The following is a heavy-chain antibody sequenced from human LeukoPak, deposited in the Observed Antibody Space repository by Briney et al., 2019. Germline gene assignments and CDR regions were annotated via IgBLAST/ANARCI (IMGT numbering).Heavy chain of an antibody. CDR3: ARFIVVVPAAPNGRNWFDP. CDR2: INHSGST. V-gene: IGHV4-34*01. Sequence: SETLSLTCAVYGGSFSGYYWSWIRQPPGKGLEWIGEINHSGSTNYNPSLKSRATISVDTSKNQFSLKLSSVTAADTAVYYCARFIVVVPAAPNGRNWFDPWGQGTLVTVSS. CDR1: GGSFSGYY. J-gene: IGHJ5*02. D-gene: IGHD2-2*01.